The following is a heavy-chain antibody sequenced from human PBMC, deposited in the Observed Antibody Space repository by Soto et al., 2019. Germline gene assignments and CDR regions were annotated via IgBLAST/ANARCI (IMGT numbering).Heavy chain of an antibody. CDR1: GGSISSYY. V-gene: IGHV4-59*01. D-gene: IGHD4-4*01. Sequence: NPSETLSLTCTVSGGSISSYYWSWIRQPPGKGLEWIGYIYYSGSTNYNPSLKSRVTISVDTSKNQFSLKLSSVTAADTAVYYCAREDGNSGYFDYWGQGTLVTVSS. J-gene: IGHJ4*02. CDR3: AREDGNSGYFDY. CDR2: IYYSGST.